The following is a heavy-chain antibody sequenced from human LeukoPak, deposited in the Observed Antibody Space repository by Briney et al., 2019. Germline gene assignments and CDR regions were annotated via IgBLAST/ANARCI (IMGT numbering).Heavy chain of an antibody. CDR1: GFTFSSYS. V-gene: IGHV3-48*01. CDR3: AKDQGVNFFDY. D-gene: IGHD2-8*01. Sequence: GGSLRLSCAASGFTFSSYSMLWVRQAPGKGLEWVSYISSSSSTIYYADSVKGRFTISRDNAKNSLYLQMNSLRAEDTAVYYCAKDQGVNFFDYWGQGTLVTVSS. CDR2: ISSSSSTI. J-gene: IGHJ4*02.